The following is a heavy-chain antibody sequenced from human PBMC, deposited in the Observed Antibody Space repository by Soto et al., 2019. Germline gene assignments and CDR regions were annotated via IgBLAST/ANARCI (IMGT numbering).Heavy chain of an antibody. V-gene: IGHV3-7*01. J-gene: IGHJ6*02. D-gene: IGHD3-3*01. CDR2: IKQDGREK. Sequence: GGSLRLSCAASGFTFSSYWMSWVRQAPGKGLEGVANIKQDGREKYYVDSVKGRFTISRDNAKNSLYLQMNSLRAEDTAVYYSARVGTHTATTFGVVLYYYYYGIDVWGQGTKVTVYS. CDR3: ARVGTHTATTFGVVLYYYYYGIDV. CDR1: GFTFSSYW.